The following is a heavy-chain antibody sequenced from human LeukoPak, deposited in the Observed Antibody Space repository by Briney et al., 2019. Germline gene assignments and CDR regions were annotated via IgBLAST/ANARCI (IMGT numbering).Heavy chain of an antibody. Sequence: GGSLRLSCAASGFGFRSYWMSWVRRAPGKGLEWVADIKKDGSERYYVDSVKGRFTISRDNAKNSLFLQMNSLRAEDTAVYYCTWSGEADWGQGTLVTVSS. V-gene: IGHV3-7*01. CDR2: IKKDGSER. J-gene: IGHJ4*02. CDR3: TWSGEAD. CDR1: GFGFRSYW. D-gene: IGHD3-3*01.